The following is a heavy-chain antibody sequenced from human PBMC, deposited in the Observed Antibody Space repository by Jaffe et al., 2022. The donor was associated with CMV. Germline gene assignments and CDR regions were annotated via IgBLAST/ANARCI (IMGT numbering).Heavy chain of an antibody. CDR3: ARGGITIFGEGFDP. J-gene: IGHJ5*02. Sequence: QVQLQQWGAGLLKPSETLSLTCAVYGGSFSGYYWSWIRQPPGKGLEWIGEINHSGSTNYNPSLKSRVTISVDTSKNQFSLKLSSVTAADTAVYYCARGGITIFGEGFDPWGQGTLVTVSS. V-gene: IGHV4-34*01. D-gene: IGHD3-10*02. CDR1: GGSFSGYY. CDR2: INHSGST.